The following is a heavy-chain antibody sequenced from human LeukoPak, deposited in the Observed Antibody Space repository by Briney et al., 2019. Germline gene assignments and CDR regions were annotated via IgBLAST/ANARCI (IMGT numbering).Heavy chain of an antibody. Sequence: PSETLSLTCAVYGGSFSGYYWSWIRQPPGQGLEWIGEINHSGSTNYNPSLKSRVTISVDTSKNQFSLKLSSVTAADTAVYYCARGRRLTIFGVVINYNWFDPWGQGTLVTVSS. D-gene: IGHD3-3*01. J-gene: IGHJ5*02. CDR3: ARGRRLTIFGVVINYNWFDP. V-gene: IGHV4-34*01. CDR2: INHSGST. CDR1: GGSFSGYY.